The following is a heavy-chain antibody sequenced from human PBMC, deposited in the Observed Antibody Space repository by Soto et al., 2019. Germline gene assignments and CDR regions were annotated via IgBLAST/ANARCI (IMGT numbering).Heavy chain of an antibody. J-gene: IGHJ5*02. Sequence: QVQLQESGPGLVQPSGTLSLTCAVSGDSINNSHWWSWVRQTPGKGLEWIGEPYHSGTTNYNPSLKTRVTISIDKSKTKFPLKMNSVTAADTAVYSCAREVNSSPARGPNWFDPWGQGTLVTVSS. CDR1: GDSINNSHW. V-gene: IGHV4-4*02. CDR3: AREVNSSPARGPNWFDP. CDR2: PYHSGTT. D-gene: IGHD6-13*01.